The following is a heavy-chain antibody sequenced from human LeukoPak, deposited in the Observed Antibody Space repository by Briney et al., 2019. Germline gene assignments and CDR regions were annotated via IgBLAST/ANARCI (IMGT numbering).Heavy chain of an antibody. Sequence: SGPTLVNPTQTLTLTCTFSGFSLSTSGVGVGWIRQPPGKALEWLALIYWNDDKRYSPSLKGRLTITKDTSKNQVVLTMTNMDPVDTATYYCAHAIAVAGTGWFDPWGQGTLVTVSS. J-gene: IGHJ5*02. CDR3: AHAIAVAGTGWFDP. CDR2: IYWNDDK. D-gene: IGHD6-19*01. V-gene: IGHV2-5*01. CDR1: GFSLSTSGVG.